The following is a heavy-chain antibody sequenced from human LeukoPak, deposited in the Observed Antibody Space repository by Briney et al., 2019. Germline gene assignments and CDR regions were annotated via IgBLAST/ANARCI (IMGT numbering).Heavy chain of an antibody. CDR3: ASGSPGYSYGLDY. CDR2: IYYSGNT. Sequence: SETLSLTCTVSGGSISSYYWSWIRQPPGKGLEWIGYIYYSGNTNYNPSLKSRVTISVDTSKNQFSLKLSSVTAADTAVYYCASGSPGYSYGLDYWGQGTLVTVSS. CDR1: GGSISSYY. J-gene: IGHJ4*02. D-gene: IGHD5-18*01. V-gene: IGHV4-59*01.